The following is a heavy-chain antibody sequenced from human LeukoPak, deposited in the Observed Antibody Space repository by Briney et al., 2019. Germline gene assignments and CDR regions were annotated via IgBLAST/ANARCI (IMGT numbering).Heavy chain of an antibody. J-gene: IGHJ4*02. CDR3: ARARDSSGYYLIDY. CDR1: GYTFTSYG. V-gene: IGHV1-18*01. CDR2: ISAYNGNT. Sequence: ASVKVSCKASGYTFTSYGISWVRQAPGQGLEWMGWISAYNGNTNYAQKLQGRVTITADESTSTAYMELSSLRSEDTAVYYCARARDSSGYYLIDYWGQGTLVTVSS. D-gene: IGHD3-22*01.